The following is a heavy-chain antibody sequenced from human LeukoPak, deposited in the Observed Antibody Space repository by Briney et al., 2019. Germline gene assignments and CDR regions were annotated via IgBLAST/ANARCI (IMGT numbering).Heavy chain of an antibody. D-gene: IGHD6-13*01. Sequence: PSETLSLTCTVSGGSISSGSYYWGWIRQPPGKGLEWIGSIYYSGSTYYNPSLKSRVTISVDTSKNQFSLKLSSVTAADTAVYYCARVGLEGIAAAGTGRNWFDPWGQGTLVTVSS. J-gene: IGHJ5*02. CDR3: ARVGLEGIAAAGTGRNWFDP. CDR2: IYYSGST. CDR1: GGSISSGSYY. V-gene: IGHV4-39*07.